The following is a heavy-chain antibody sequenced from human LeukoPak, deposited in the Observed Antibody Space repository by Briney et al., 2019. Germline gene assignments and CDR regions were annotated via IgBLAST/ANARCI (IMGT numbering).Heavy chain of an antibody. Sequence: SETLSLTCAVYGRSFSGYYWSRIRQPPGKGLEWIGEINHSGSTNYNPSLKSRVTISVDTSKNQFSLKLSSVTAADTAVYYCARGRSLWFGELSGRFGYWGQGTLVTVSS. J-gene: IGHJ4*02. CDR3: ARGRSLWFGELSGRFGY. CDR2: INHSGST. V-gene: IGHV4-34*01. CDR1: GRSFSGYY. D-gene: IGHD3-10*01.